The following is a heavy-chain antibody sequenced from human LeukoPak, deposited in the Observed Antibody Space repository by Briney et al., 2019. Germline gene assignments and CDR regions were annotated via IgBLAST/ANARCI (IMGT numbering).Heavy chain of an antibody. CDR3: ARDFLGMDV. J-gene: IGHJ6*02. CDR2: INSDGRAT. CDR1: GFTISNYW. Sequence: GGSLRLSCAASGFTISNYWILWVRQAPGKGLVWVSRINSDGRATNYADSVKGRFTISRDNAKNTLYLQMNSLRVEDTAVYYCARDFLGMDVWGQGTTVTVS. V-gene: IGHV3-74*01.